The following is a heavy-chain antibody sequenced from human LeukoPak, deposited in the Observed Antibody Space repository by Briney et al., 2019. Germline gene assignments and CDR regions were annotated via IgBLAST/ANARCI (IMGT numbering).Heavy chain of an antibody. CDR3: ASGRNFYDSSGYYYYYYGMDV. V-gene: IGHV4-59*01. J-gene: IGHJ6*02. Sequence: SETLSLTCTVSGGSISSYYWSWIRQPPGKGLEWIGYLYDSGSTNYNPSLKSRVAISVDTSKNQFSLKLNSVTAADTAVYYCASGRNFYDSSGYYYYYYGMDVWGQGTTVTVSS. CDR1: GGSISSYY. D-gene: IGHD3-22*01. CDR2: LYDSGST.